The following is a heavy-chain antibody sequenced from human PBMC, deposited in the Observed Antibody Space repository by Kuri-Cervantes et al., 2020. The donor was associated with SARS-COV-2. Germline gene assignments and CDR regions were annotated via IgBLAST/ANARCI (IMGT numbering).Heavy chain of an antibody. CDR3: ARHQAGYSSSWYWSGHHNWFDP. Sequence: SETLSLTCTVSGGSISSGTYYWNWIRQPAGKGLEWIGRMYTSGSTNYNPSLMSRVTISVDTSRNQFSLKLSSVTAADTAVYYCARHQAGYSSSWYWSGHHNWFDPWGQGTLVTVSS. D-gene: IGHD6-13*01. J-gene: IGHJ5*02. CDR2: MYTSGST. V-gene: IGHV4-61*02. CDR1: GGSISSGTYY.